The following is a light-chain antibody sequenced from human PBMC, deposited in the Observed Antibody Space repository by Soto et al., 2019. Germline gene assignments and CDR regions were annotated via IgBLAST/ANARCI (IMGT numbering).Light chain of an antibody. CDR3: ASKAGSRRHVV. Sequence: QSALTQPPSASGSPGQSVTISCTGSSSDIGDSNDVSWYQQHPRKAPNLIIPEVIHRPSGVPDRFSASKSGNTASLTISGLQAEDEGDYYCASKAGSRRHVVFGGGTKVTVL. CDR1: SSDIGDSND. CDR2: EVI. J-gene: IGLJ2*01. V-gene: IGLV2-8*01.